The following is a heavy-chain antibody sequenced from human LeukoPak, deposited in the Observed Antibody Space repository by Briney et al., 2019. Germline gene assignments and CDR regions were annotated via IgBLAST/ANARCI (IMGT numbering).Heavy chain of an antibody. Sequence: PSETLSLTCTVSGGSIISYYWSWIRQPAGKGLEWIGRIYTSGSTNYNPSLKSRVTMSVDTSKNQFSLKLSSVTAADTAVYYCARDRTYYYDGSGYYLFDPWCQGTLVTVSS. CDR2: IYTSGST. J-gene: IGHJ5*02. CDR1: GGSIISYY. V-gene: IGHV4-4*07. CDR3: ARDRTYYYDGSGYYLFDP. D-gene: IGHD3-22*01.